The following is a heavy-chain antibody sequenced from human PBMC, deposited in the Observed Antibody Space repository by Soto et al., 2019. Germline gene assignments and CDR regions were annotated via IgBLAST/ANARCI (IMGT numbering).Heavy chain of an antibody. V-gene: IGHV3-23*01. J-gene: IGHJ6*03. CDR3: AKDTSSSPYYMDV. CDR1: GFTFSNFA. D-gene: IGHD2-2*01. CDR2: ITGSTGTT. Sequence: EVQVLESGGGSVQPGGSLRLSCAASGFTFSNFAMSWVRHAPGKGLEWVSEITGSTGTTYYADSVKGRFIISRDNSMNTVHLQMNSLRAEDTAVYYCAKDTSSSPYYMDVWGKGTTVTVSS.